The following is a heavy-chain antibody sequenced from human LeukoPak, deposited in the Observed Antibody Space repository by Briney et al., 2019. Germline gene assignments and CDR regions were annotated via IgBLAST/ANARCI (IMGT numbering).Heavy chain of an antibody. CDR3: ARGIGYYYDSSGERSYFDY. D-gene: IGHD3-22*01. CDR1: GGSFSGYY. V-gene: IGHV4-34*01. Sequence: RPSETLSLTCAVYGGSFSGYYWSWIRQPPGKGLEWIGEINHSGSTNYNPSLKSRVTISVDTSKNQFSLKLSSVTAADTAVYYCARGIGYYYDSSGERSYFDYWGQGTLVTVSS. J-gene: IGHJ4*02. CDR2: INHSGST.